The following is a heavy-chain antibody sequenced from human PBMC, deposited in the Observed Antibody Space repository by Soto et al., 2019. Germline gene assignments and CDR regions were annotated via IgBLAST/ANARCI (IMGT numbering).Heavy chain of an antibody. CDR3: VRHQGSIAARPGYYYGMDV. J-gene: IGHJ6*02. CDR1: GYSFTSYW. CDR2: IYPGDSDT. V-gene: IGHV5-51*01. D-gene: IGHD6-6*01. Sequence: GESLKISCKGSGYSFTSYWIGWVRQMPGKGLEWMGIIYPGDSDTRYSPSFQRQVTISADKSISTAYLQWSSLKASDTAMYYCVRHQGSIAARPGYYYGMDVWGQGTTVTVSS.